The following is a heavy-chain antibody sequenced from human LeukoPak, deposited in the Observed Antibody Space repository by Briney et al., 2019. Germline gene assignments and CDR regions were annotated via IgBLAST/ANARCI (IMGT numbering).Heavy chain of an antibody. J-gene: IGHJ4*02. CDR2: ISINGGST. Sequence: PGGSLRLSCALAALTSTSNAMQWVRQAPGKGLEYASAISINGGSTYYANSVKGRFTISRDNSKNTLYLQMGSLRAEDMAVYYCATERQGSRGCYKPLEYWGQGTLVTVSS. D-gene: IGHD5-24*01. V-gene: IGHV3-64*01. CDR1: ALTSTSNA. CDR3: ATERQGSRGCYKPLEY.